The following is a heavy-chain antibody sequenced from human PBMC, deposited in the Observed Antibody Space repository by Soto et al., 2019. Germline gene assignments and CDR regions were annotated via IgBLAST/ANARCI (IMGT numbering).Heavy chain of an antibody. Sequence: PSETLSLTCSVPGGSISGSYWSWIRQSPGKGLEWLGYVYYTGSTNYSPSLRSRVSISVDTSKNEFSLRLSSVTAADTAVYFCARSVAAPGAHIDYWGQGTQVTVSS. V-gene: IGHV4-59*01. CDR3: ARSVAAPGAHIDY. CDR2: VYYTGST. D-gene: IGHD6-13*01. CDR1: GGSISGSY. J-gene: IGHJ4*02.